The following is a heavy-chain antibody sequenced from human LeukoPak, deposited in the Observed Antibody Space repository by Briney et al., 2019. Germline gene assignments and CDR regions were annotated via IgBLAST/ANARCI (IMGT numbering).Heavy chain of an antibody. CDR1: GSTFTTYA. J-gene: IGHJ5*02. CDR2: ISGVGGTP. D-gene: IGHD1-26*01. Sequence: GGSLRLSGAATGSTFTTYAMGWVRQAPGKGLEWVSTISGVGGTPYYADSVKGRFTISRDTSTTTLYLQRKRQRVEFTTVYYCAIGGLGATPRFDPWGQGTLVTVSS. CDR3: AIGGLGATPRFDP. V-gene: IGHV3-23*01.